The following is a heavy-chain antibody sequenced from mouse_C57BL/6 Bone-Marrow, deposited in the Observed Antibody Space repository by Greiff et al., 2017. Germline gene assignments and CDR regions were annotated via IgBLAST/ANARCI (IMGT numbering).Heavy chain of an antibody. CDR3: AKSLSYAMDY. J-gene: IGHJ4*01. D-gene: IGHD6-2*01. CDR2: IYPRSGNT. CDR1: GYTFTSYG. Sequence: VHLVESGAELARPGASVKLSCKASGYTFTSYGISWVKQRTGQGLEWIGEIYPRSGNTYYNEKFKGKATLTADKSSSTAYMELRSLTSEDSAVYFCAKSLSYAMDYWGQGTSVTVSS. V-gene: IGHV1-81*01.